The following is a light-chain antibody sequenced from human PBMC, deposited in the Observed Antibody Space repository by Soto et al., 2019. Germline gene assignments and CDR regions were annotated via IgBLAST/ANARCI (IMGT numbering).Light chain of an antibody. Sequence: ETVMTQSPATLSVSPGERATLSCRASQTVSYNLAWYQQKPGQAPRLLIYGASTRATGIADRFSGSGSGTEFTLTISSLQSEDFAVYYCQQYNDWPPWTFGQGTKVDIK. J-gene: IGKJ1*01. V-gene: IGKV3-15*01. CDR3: QQYNDWPPWT. CDR2: GAS. CDR1: QTVSYN.